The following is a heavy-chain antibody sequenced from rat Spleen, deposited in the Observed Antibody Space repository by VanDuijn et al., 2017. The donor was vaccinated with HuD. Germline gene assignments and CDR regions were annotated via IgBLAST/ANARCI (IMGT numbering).Heavy chain of an antibody. D-gene: IGHD1-12*02. Sequence: EVQLVASDGGLVQPGRSLKLSCAASGFTFSDYYMAWVRQAPTKGLEWVASTTSGGVNSFFRDSVKGRFTISRDNAKSTLYLQMDSLRSEDTATYYCAMGSHYYDVTYYYEYWGQGVMVTVSS. CDR2: TTSGGVNS. CDR3: AMGSHYYDVTYYYEY. V-gene: IGHV5-25*01. CDR1: GFTFSDYY. J-gene: IGHJ2*01.